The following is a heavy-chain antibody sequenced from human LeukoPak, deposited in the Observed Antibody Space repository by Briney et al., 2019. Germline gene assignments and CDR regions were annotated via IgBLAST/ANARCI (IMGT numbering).Heavy chain of an antibody. V-gene: IGHV7-4-1*02. CDR3: ARGPRGDY. Sequence: GRSLRLSCAASGYTFTSYAMNWVRQAPGQGLEWMGWINTNTGNPTYAQGFTGRFVFSLDTSVSTAYLQISSLKAEDTAVYYCARGPRGDYWGQGTLVTVSS. CDR1: GYTFTSYA. CDR2: INTNTGNP. J-gene: IGHJ4*02.